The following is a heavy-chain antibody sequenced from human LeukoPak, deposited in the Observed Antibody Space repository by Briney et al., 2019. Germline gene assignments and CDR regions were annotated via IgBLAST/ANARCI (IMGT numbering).Heavy chain of an antibody. Sequence: GASVKVSCKTSGGTFSSYAISWVRQAPGRGLEWMGRIIPIFGTADYAQKFQGRVTITTDESTSTAYMELSRLRSEDTAVYFCARDTASSFGYFDYWGQGTLDTVSS. J-gene: IGHJ4*02. D-gene: IGHD3-10*01. CDR2: IIPIFGTA. CDR1: GGTFSSYA. V-gene: IGHV1-69*05. CDR3: ARDTASSFGYFDY.